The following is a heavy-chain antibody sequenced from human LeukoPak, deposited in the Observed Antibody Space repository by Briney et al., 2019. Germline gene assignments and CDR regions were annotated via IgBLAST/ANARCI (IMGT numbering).Heavy chain of an antibody. V-gene: IGHV4-34*01. CDR3: ARGHYVDSYYFDY. J-gene: IGHJ4*02. CDR1: GGSFTGYC. Sequence: SETLSLTCAVYGGSFTGYCWSWIRQPPGKGLEWIGEINHSGSTNYNPYLKSRVTISVDTSKNQFSLKLSSVTAADTAVYYCARGHYVDSYYFDYWGEGTLVTVSS. D-gene: IGHD3-16*01. CDR2: INHSGST.